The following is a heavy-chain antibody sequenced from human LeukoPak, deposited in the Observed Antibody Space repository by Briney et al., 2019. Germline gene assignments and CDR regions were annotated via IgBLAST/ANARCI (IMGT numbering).Heavy chain of an antibody. J-gene: IGHJ3*02. V-gene: IGHV3-30*16. Sequence: GKSLRLPCGTSGFHLRSYATHWVRQAPGQGVEWVAVISYGGRNKYYADSVKGRFTISRDNTKNTLYLQMNSLRAEDTAVYYCARAANAFDIWGQGTMVTVSS. CDR2: ISYGGRNK. CDR3: ARAANAFDI. CDR1: GFHLRSYA.